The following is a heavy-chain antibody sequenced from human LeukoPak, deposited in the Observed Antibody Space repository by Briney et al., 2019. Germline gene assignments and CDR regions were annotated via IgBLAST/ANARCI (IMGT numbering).Heavy chain of an antibody. J-gene: IGHJ3*01. D-gene: IGHD3-3*01. CDR2: ISSSGSTI. Sequence: QPGGSLRLSCAASRFTFSSYEMNWVRQAPGKGLEWVSYISSSGSTIYYADSVKGRFTISRDNAKNSLYLQMSSLRAEDTAVYYCARDQRLYDYWSELPDLWGQGTMVTVSS. CDR3: ARDQRLYDYWSELPDL. CDR1: RFTFSSYE. V-gene: IGHV3-48*03.